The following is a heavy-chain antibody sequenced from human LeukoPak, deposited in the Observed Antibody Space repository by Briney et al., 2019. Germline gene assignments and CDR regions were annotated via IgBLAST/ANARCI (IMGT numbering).Heavy chain of an antibody. CDR1: GGSISSYY. CDR3: ARGGGYYYRIWYYFDY. V-gene: IGHV4-59*01. J-gene: IGHJ4*02. Sequence: SETLSLICTVSGGSISSYYWSWIRQPPGKGLEWIGYIYYSGSTNYNPSLKSRVTISVDTSKNRFSLKLSSVTAADTAVYYCARGGGYYYRIWYYFDYWGQGTLVTVSS. CDR2: IYYSGST. D-gene: IGHD5-24*01.